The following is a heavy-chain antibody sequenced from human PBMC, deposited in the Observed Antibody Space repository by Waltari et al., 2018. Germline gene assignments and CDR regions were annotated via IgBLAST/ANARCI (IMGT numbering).Heavy chain of an antibody. D-gene: IGHD2-15*01. CDR3: AKLGSGTYYFDY. CDR1: GFPFSSSG. V-gene: IGHV3-30*02. Sequence: QVQLVESGGGVVQPGGSLRLSCAASGFPFSSSGMHWVRQAPGKGLEWVAFIRYDGSNKYYADSVKGRFTISRDNSKNTLYLQMNSLRAEDTAVYYCAKLGSGTYYFDYWGQGTLVTVSS. J-gene: IGHJ4*02. CDR2: IRYDGSNK.